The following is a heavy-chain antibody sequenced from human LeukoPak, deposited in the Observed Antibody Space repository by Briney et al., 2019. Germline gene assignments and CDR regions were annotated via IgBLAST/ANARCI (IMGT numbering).Heavy chain of an antibody. J-gene: IGHJ4*02. CDR2: INHSGST. Sequence: SETLSLTCAVYGGSFCGYYWSWIRQPPGKGLEWIGEINHSGSTNYNPSLKSRVTISVDTSKNQFSLKLSSVTAADTAVYYCARGQLLAAAGVFDYWGEGTLVTVSS. V-gene: IGHV4-34*01. D-gene: IGHD6-13*01. CDR3: ARGQLLAAAGVFDY. CDR1: GGSFCGYY.